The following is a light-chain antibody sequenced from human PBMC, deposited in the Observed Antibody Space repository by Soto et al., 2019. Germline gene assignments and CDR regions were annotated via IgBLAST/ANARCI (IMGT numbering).Light chain of an antibody. CDR2: GAS. J-gene: IGKJ1*01. Sequence: EIVLTQSPATLSVSAGGTVTLSCRASQCIRTNVAWYQQISGQAPRLLVYGASTRATGVPARFSGSGSGTEFTLTISSLQSEDSAFYYCQQYFNWPLTWTFGPGSKVQIK. CDR3: QQYFNWPLTWT. CDR1: QCIRTN. V-gene: IGKV3-15*01.